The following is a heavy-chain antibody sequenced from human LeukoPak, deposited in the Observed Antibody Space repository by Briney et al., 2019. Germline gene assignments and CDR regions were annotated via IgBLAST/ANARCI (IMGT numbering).Heavy chain of an antibody. J-gene: IGHJ4*02. CDR2: ISGYNDDT. Sequence: ASVKVSCKASGYTFASYGIDWVRQAPGQGLGWMGWISGYNDDTYYAQNLQGRVTMTTDTSTSTAYMELRSLTSDDTALYYCARDTARATAAGGPDYWSQGTLVSVSS. CDR3: ARDTARATAAGGPDY. D-gene: IGHD6-13*01. V-gene: IGHV1-18*01. CDR1: GYTFASYG.